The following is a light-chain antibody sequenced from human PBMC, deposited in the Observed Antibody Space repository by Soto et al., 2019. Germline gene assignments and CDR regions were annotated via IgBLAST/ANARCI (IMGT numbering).Light chain of an antibody. Sequence: DIQMTQSPSSLSVSVGDRVTITCRASQDIKTHLAWYQQKPGEVPKLLISGTSILQSGVPSRFSGSGSGTGFTLTINSLQPEDIATYYCQKYDKAPFTFGPGTKVDIK. J-gene: IGKJ3*01. V-gene: IGKV1-27*01. CDR1: QDIKTH. CDR2: GTS. CDR3: QKYDKAPFT.